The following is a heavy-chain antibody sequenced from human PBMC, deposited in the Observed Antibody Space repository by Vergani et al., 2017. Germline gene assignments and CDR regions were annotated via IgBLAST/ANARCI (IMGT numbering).Heavy chain of an antibody. CDR1: GFTFNHYG. J-gene: IGHJ4*02. D-gene: IGHD2-2*02. V-gene: IGHV4-4*02. CDR2: ICHTEDT. Sequence: QVQLVESGGGVVQPGRSLRLSCAASGFTFNHYGMNWVRQPPGKGLEWIGEICHTEDTKYSPSLKSRVTVSVDESRNLFSLRLNSVTAADTAVYYCATIGYRRWGYYFDYWGQGILVTVSS. CDR3: ATIGYRRWGYYFDY.